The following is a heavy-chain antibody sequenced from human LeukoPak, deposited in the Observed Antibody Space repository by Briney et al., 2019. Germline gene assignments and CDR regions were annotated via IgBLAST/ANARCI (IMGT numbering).Heavy chain of an antibody. CDR2: IKQDGSEK. CDR1: GFTFSSYW. CDR3: AREPTMIVVAHGWFDP. J-gene: IGHJ5*02. Sequence: GGSLRLSCAASGFTFSSYWMSWVRQAPGKGLEWVANIKQDGSEKYYVDSVKGRFTISRDNAKNSLYLQMNSLRAEDTAVYYCAREPTMIVVAHGWFDPWGQGTLVTVSS. D-gene: IGHD3-22*01. V-gene: IGHV3-7*01.